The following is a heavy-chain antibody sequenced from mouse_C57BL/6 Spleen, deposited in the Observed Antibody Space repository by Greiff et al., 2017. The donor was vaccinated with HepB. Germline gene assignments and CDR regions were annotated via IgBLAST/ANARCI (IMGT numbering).Heavy chain of an antibody. V-gene: IGHV1-61*01. Sequence: QVQLQQPGAELVRPGSSVKLSCKASGYTFTSYWMDWVKQRPGQGLEWIGNIYPSDSETHYNQKFKDKATLTVDKSSSTAYMQLSSLTSEDSAVYYCAIGDYDYDGLDYWGQGTTLTVSS. D-gene: IGHD2-4*01. CDR3: AIGDYDYDGLDY. CDR2: IYPSDSET. J-gene: IGHJ2*01. CDR1: GYTFTSYW.